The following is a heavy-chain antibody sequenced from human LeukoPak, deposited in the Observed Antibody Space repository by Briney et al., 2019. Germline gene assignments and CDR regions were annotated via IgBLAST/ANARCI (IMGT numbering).Heavy chain of an antibody. CDR3: ARVYSNYDFDY. J-gene: IGHJ4*02. D-gene: IGHD4-11*01. Sequence: SETLSLTCTVSGGSVSSVSYYWSWIRQPPGKGLEWIGYIYYSGSTNYNPSLKSRVTISVDTSKNQFSLKLSSVTAADTAVYYCARVYSNYDFDYWGQGTLVTVSS. CDR2: IYYSGST. CDR1: GGSVSSVSYY. V-gene: IGHV4-61*01.